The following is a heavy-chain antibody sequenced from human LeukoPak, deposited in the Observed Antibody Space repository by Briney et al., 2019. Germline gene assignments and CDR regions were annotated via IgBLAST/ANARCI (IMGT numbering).Heavy chain of an antibody. J-gene: IGHJ4*02. CDR3: ASLYYYDSSGYYPTHDY. CDR1: GFTFSSYA. D-gene: IGHD3-22*01. CDR2: INHSGST. V-gene: IGHV4-34*01. Sequence: PGGSLRLSCAASGFTFSSYAMSWVRQAPGKGLEWIGEINHSGSTNYNPSLKSRVTISVDTSKNQFSLRLSSVTAADTAVYYCASLYYYDSSGYYPTHDYWGQGTLVTVSS.